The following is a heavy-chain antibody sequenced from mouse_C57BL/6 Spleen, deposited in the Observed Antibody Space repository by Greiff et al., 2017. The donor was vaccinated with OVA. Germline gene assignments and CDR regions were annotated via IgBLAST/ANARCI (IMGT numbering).Heavy chain of an antibody. Sequence: VQLQQPGAELVKPGASVKLSYKASGYTFTSYWMQWVKQRPGQGLEWIGEIDPSDSYTNYNQKFQGKATLTVDTSSSTAYMQLSSLTSEDSAVYYCARGKLTGSYYAMDYWGQGTSVTVSS. J-gene: IGHJ4*01. CDR3: ARGKLTGSYYAMDY. V-gene: IGHV1-50*01. CDR1: GYTFTSYW. CDR2: IDPSDSYT. D-gene: IGHD4-1*01.